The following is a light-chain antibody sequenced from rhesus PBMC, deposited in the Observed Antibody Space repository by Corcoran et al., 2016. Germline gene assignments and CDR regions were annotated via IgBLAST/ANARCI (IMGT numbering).Light chain of an antibody. V-gene: IGKV1-28*03. CDR1: QGISSY. J-gene: IGKJ3*01. Sequence: DIQMTQSPSSLSASVGDTVTITCRASQGISSYLNWFQQKPGKAPKLLIYAASILESGVPSRFSGSGSGTDFTLTISSLQPEDFAVYYCLQHNSYPVTFGLGTKLDIK. CDR2: AAS. CDR3: LQHNSYPVT.